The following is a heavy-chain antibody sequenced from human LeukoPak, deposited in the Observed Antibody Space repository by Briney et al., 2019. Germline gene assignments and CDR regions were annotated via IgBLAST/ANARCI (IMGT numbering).Heavy chain of an antibody. Sequence: TSETLSLTCAVSGGSISSYYWSWIRQPPGKGLEWIGYIYYSGSTNYNPSLKSRVTISVDTSKNQFSLKLSSVTAADTAVYYCARAQWLVSSFDYWGQGTLVTVSS. V-gene: IGHV4-59*01. J-gene: IGHJ4*02. CDR1: GGSISSYY. CDR2: IYYSGST. CDR3: ARAQWLVSSFDY. D-gene: IGHD6-19*01.